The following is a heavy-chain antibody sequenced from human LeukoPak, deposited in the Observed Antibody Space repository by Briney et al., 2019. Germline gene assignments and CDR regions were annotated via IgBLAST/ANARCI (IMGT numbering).Heavy chain of an antibody. D-gene: IGHD2-15*01. CDR3: ARRSGMVVAATEFDY. J-gene: IGHJ4*02. Sequence: GESLKISCKGSGYSFTSYWIGWVRQIPGKGLEWMGIIYPGDSDTRYSPSFQGQVTISADKSISTAYLQWSSLKASDTAMYYCARRSGMVVAATEFDYWGQGTLVTVSS. CDR1: GYSFTSYW. CDR2: IYPGDSDT. V-gene: IGHV5-51*01.